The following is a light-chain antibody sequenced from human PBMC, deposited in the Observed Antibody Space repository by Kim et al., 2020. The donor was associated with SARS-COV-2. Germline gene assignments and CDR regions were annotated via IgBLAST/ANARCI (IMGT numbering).Light chain of an antibody. CDR3: SAWEDSLNSRV. CDR1: RCNIERKA. CDR2: SNN. Sequence: QMVTISSSGSRCNIERKAVNWDRRIQGTAPKPLILSNNQRTAGVPDRSAGFNSGTSASPATSGIQCEDEADYYGSAWEDSLNSRVFGGGTQLTVL. V-gene: IGLV1-44*01. J-gene: IGLJ3*02.